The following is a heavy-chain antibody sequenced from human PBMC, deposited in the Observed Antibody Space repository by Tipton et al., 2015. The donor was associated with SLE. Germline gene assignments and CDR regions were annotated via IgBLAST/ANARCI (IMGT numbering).Heavy chain of an antibody. D-gene: IGHD3-22*01. CDR1: GGSISSGSYY. J-gene: IGHJ4*02. Sequence: TLSLTCTVSGGSISSGSYYWSWIRQPAGKGLEWIGYIYTSGSTNYNPSLKSRVIISVDTSKNQFSLKLSSVTAADTAVYYCARYYYDSRTFDYWGQGTLVTVSS. CDR3: ARYYYDSRTFDY. CDR2: IYTSGST. V-gene: IGHV4-61*09.